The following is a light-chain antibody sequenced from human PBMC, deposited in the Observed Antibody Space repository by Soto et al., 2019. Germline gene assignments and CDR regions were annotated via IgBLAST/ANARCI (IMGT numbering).Light chain of an antibody. CDR2: EVS. CDR1: SSDVGGYNY. J-gene: IGLJ2*01. CDR3: SSYTSSSTSV. Sequence: QSALTQPASVSGSPGQSITISCTGTSSDVGGYNYVSWYQQHPGKAPKLMIYEVSNRPSGVSNRFSGSKSGNTAPLTISGLQAEDEADYYCSSYTSSSTSVFGGGTQLTVL. V-gene: IGLV2-14*01.